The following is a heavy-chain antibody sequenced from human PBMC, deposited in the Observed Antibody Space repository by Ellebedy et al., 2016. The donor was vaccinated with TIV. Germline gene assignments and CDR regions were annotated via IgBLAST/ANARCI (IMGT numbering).Heavy chain of an antibody. V-gene: IGHV4-34*01. D-gene: IGHD6-13*01. CDR1: GGSFSGYY. CDR3: FARGLAAAWRMDV. J-gene: IGHJ6*02. Sequence: SETLSLTXAVYGGSFSGYYWSWIRQPPGKGLEWIGEINHSGSTNYNPSLKSRVTISVDTSKNQFSLKLSSVTAADTAVYYCFARGLAAAWRMDVWGQGTTVTVSS. CDR2: INHSGST.